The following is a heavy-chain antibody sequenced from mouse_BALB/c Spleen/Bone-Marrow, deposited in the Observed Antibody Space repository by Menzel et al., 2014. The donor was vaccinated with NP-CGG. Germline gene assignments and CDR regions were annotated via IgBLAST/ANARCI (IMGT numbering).Heavy chain of an antibody. CDR1: GYTFTSYW. V-gene: IGHV1S81*02. CDR2: INPSNGRT. J-gene: IGHJ3*01. CDR3: ASYRGAY. D-gene: IGHD2-12*01. Sequence: LQESGAELVKPGASVKLSCKVSGYTFTSYWMHWVKQRPGQGLEWIGEINPSNGRTNYNEKFKIKATLTVDKSSSTAYMQLSSLTSEDSAVYYCASYRGAYWGQGTLVTVSA.